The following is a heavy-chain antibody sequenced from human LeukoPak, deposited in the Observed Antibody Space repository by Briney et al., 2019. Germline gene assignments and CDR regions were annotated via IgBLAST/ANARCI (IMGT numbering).Heavy chain of an antibody. V-gene: IGHV4-34*01. CDR1: GGSFSGYY. D-gene: IGHD3-22*01. Sequence: KPSETLSLTCAVYGGSFSGYYWSWIRQPPGKGLEWIGEINHSGSTNYNPSLKSRVTISVDTSKNQFSLKLSSVTAADTAVYYCARVAARRPTYYYDSSGYPSFDPWGQGTLVTVSS. J-gene: IGHJ5*02. CDR3: ARVAARRPTYYYDSSGYPSFDP. CDR2: INHSGST.